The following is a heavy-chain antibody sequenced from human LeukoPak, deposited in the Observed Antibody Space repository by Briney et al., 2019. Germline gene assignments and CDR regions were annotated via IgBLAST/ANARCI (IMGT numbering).Heavy chain of an antibody. CDR1: GFSVRTNY. CDR3: ARVGSGWYAWDY. J-gene: IGHJ4*02. D-gene: IGHD6-19*01. CDR2: IKEDGSEK. Sequence: PGGSLRLSCAASGFSVRTNYMSWVRQAPGKGLEWVANIKEDGSEKYYVDSVKGRFTISRDNAKNSLYLQMNSLRAEDTAVFFCARVGSGWYAWDYWGQGTLVTVSS. V-gene: IGHV3-7*01.